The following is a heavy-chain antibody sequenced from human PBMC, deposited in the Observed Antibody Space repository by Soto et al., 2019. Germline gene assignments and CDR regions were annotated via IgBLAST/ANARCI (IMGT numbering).Heavy chain of an antibody. D-gene: IGHD2-2*01. V-gene: IGHV4-39*01. Sequence: PSETLSLTCTVSGDSITSSTYYWGWTRHPPGRGLEWIGSIFYRGTTYCNRSLKSRVTMSVDTSKNQFSLRLSSVTAADTAVYFCARHPGYRSGNGCYGYYTMDVWGQGTTVT. J-gene: IGHJ6*02. CDR2: IFYRGTT. CDR3: ARHPGYRSGNGCYGYYTMDV. CDR1: GDSITSSTYY.